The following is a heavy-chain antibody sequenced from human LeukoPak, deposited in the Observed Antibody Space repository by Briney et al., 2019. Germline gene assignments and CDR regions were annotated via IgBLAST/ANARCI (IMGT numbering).Heavy chain of an antibody. V-gene: IGHV3-30*03. Sequence: GGSLRLSCAASGFTFSSYGMHWVRQAPGKGLEWVAAISYDGSNKYYADSVKGRFTISRDNSKNTLYLQMNSLRAEDTAVYYCARNSPGPVGAFDIWGQGTMVTVSS. CDR3: ARNSPGPVGAFDI. CDR2: ISYDGSNK. CDR1: GFTFSSYG. J-gene: IGHJ3*02. D-gene: IGHD3-3*01.